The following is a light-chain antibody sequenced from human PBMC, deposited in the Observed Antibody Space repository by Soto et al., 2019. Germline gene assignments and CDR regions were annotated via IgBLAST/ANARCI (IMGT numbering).Light chain of an antibody. CDR3: QQYNSYSGT. V-gene: IGKV1-5*01. J-gene: IGKJ1*01. CDR1: QGISSW. CDR2: DAS. Sequence: DIQMTQSPSSLSASVGDRVPITCRASQGISSWLAWYQQKPGKAPKLLIYDASSLESGVPSRFSGSGSGTEFTLTISSLQPDDFATYYCQQYNSYSGTFGQGTKVEIK.